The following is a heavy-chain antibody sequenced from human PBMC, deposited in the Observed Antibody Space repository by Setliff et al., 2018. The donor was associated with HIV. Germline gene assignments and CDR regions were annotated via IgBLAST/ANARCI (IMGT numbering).Heavy chain of an antibody. CDR3: ATSTLGWSDDAFDI. Sequence: ASVKVSCKASGYTFSSYDINWVRQATGQGLEWMGWMNPNSGNTSYAQKFQGRVTMTRNTAISTAYMELRRLKSEDTAVYYCATSTLGWSDDAFDIWGQGTMVTDSS. D-gene: IGHD2-21*01. CDR1: GYTFSSYD. J-gene: IGHJ3*02. CDR2: MNPNSGNT. V-gene: IGHV1-8*02.